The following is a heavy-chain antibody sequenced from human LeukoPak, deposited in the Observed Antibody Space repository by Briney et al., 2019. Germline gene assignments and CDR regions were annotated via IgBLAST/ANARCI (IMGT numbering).Heavy chain of an antibody. Sequence: PSGTLSLTCAVYGGSFSGYYWSWIRQPPGKGLEWIGEINHSGSTNYNPSLKSRVTISVDTSKNQFSLKLSSVTAADTAVYYCARDPSGYFNYWGQGTLATVSS. CDR2: INHSGST. CDR1: GGSFSGYY. J-gene: IGHJ4*02. CDR3: ARDPSGYFNY. D-gene: IGHD3-22*01. V-gene: IGHV4-34*01.